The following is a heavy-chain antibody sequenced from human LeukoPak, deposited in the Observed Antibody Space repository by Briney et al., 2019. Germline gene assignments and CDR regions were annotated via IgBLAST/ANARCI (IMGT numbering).Heavy chain of an antibody. D-gene: IGHD3/OR15-3a*01. V-gene: IGHV3-7*01. Sequence: GGSLRLSCAASGFSFTSSWMSWVRQAPGEGLEWVANIKQDGSEKYYVDSVKGRFTISRDNAKNALYLQMNSLRAEDTAVYYCARNGDFYNDFVAYWGQGTLVTVSS. CDR3: ARNGDFYNDFVAY. CDR2: IKQDGSEK. J-gene: IGHJ4*02. CDR1: GFSFTSSW.